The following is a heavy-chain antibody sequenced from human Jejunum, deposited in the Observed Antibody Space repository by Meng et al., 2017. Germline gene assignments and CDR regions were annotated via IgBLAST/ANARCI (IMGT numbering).Heavy chain of an antibody. Sequence: QVQLVQSGAEVKKPGASVKVSCKASGYAFTTYGIAWVRQAPGQGLQWMGWISAYTGHTNYAQNFQGRVTMTTDTSTSTAYMQLRSLTSDDTAIYYCARESTTITTIPSNYWGQGTLVTVSS. CDR2: ISAYTGHT. J-gene: IGHJ4*02. D-gene: IGHD4-11*01. V-gene: IGHV1-18*01. CDR3: ARESTTITTIPSNY. CDR1: GYAFTTYG.